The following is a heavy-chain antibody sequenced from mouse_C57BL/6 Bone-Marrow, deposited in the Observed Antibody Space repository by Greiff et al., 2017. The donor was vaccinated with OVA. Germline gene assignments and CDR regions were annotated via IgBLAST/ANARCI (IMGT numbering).Heavy chain of an antibody. CDR1: GYTFTSYW. V-gene: IGHV1-64*01. CDR2: IHPNSGST. Sequence: QVQLQQPGAELVKPGASVTLSCKASGYTFTSYWMHWVKQRPGQGLEWIGMIHPNSGSTNYNEKFKSKATLTVDKSSSTAYMQLSSLTSEDSAVYYCARGPIYYYVSSYDYYAMDYWGQGTSVTVSS. D-gene: IGHD1-1*01. CDR3: ARGPIYYYVSSYDYYAMDY. J-gene: IGHJ4*01.